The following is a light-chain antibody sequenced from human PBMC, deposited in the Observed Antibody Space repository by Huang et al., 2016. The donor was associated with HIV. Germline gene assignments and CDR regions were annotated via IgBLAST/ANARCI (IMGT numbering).Light chain of an antibody. CDR3: QQRSGRVT. CDR2: DTS. Sequence: DIVLTQSPATLSVFPGDRVTLSCRASQNVNNYLAWYQQRPGQAPRLLIYDTSIRPAGSSDRFSGTGSGTEFTLTINGLETEDFALYYCQQRSGRVTFGGGTKIEV. J-gene: IGKJ4*01. CDR1: QNVNNY. V-gene: IGKV3-11*01.